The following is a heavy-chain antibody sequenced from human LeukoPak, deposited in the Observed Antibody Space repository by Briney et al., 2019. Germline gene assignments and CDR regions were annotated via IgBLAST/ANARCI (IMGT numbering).Heavy chain of an antibody. D-gene: IGHD3-22*01. CDR1: GGSISSYY. V-gene: IGHV4-59*12. CDR2: IYYSGST. CDR3: ARGRDYYDDGQYFDY. J-gene: IGHJ4*02. Sequence: SETLSLTCTVSGGSISSYYWSWIRQPPGKGLEWIGYIYYSGSTNYNPSLKSRVTISIDTSKNQFSLKLSSVTAADTAVYYCARGRDYYDDGQYFDYWGQGTLVTVSS.